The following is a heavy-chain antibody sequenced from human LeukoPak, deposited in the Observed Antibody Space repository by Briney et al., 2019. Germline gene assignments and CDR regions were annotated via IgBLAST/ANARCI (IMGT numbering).Heavy chain of an antibody. Sequence: PSETLSLTCAVYGGSFSGYYWSWIRQPPGKGLEWIGEINHSGSTNYNPSLKSRVTISVDTSKNQFSLKLSSVTAADTAVYYCARDIVVVPAAMWGYYYYGMDVWGQGTTVTVSS. D-gene: IGHD2-2*01. CDR3: ARDIVVVPAAMWGYYYYGMDV. CDR2: INHSGST. J-gene: IGHJ6*02. V-gene: IGHV4-34*01. CDR1: GGSFSGYY.